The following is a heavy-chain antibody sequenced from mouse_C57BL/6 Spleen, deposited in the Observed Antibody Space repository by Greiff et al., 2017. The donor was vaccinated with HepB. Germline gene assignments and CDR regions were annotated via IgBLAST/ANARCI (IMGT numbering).Heavy chain of an antibody. CDR3: AGTGTEYYFDY. Sequence: VQLQQSGPVLVKPGASVKMSCKASGYTFTDYYMNWVKQSHGKSLEWIGVINPYNGGTSYNQKFKGKATLTVDKSSSTAYMELNSLTSEDSAVYYCAGTGTEYYFDYWGQGTTLTVSS. CDR2: INPYNGGT. CDR1: GYTFTDYY. J-gene: IGHJ2*01. D-gene: IGHD4-1*01. V-gene: IGHV1-19*01.